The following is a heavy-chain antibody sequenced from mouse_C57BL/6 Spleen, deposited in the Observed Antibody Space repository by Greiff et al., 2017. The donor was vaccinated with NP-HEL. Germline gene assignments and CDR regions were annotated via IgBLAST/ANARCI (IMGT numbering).Heavy chain of an antibody. J-gene: IGHJ4*01. CDR1: GFNIKDYY. V-gene: IGHV14-2*01. D-gene: IGHD1-1*01. CDR3: ARGGGSSYGAMDY. CDR2: IDPEDGET. Sequence: EVKVVESGAELVKPGASVKLSCTASGFNIKDYYMHWVKQRTEQGLEWIGRIDPEDGETKYAPKFQGKATITADTSSNTAYLQLSSLTSEDTAVYYCARGGGSSYGAMDYWGQGASVTVSS.